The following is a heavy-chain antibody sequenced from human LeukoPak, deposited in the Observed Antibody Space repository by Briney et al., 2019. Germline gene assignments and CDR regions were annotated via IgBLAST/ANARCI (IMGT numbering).Heavy chain of an antibody. V-gene: IGHV1-18*01. CDR3: ARGEDFDY. Sequence: KLQGRVTMTTDTSTSTAYMELRSLRSDDTAVYYCARGEDFDYWGQGTLVTVSS. J-gene: IGHJ4*02.